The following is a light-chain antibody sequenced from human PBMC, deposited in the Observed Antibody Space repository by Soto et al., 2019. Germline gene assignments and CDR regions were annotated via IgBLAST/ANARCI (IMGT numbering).Light chain of an antibody. CDR3: QTWGTGIHVV. CDR2: LDSDGSH. Sequence: QAVLTQSPSASLGASVKLTCTLSSGHSSYAIAWHQQQPEKGPRYLMKLDSDGSHTKGDAIPDRFSGSSSGAERYLTISSLQSEDEADYYCQTWGTGIHVVFGGGTKLTVL. V-gene: IGLV4-69*01. CDR1: SGHSSYA. J-gene: IGLJ2*01.